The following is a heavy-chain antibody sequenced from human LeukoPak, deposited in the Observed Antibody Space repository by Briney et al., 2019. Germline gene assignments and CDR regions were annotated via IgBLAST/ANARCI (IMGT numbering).Heavy chain of an antibody. J-gene: IGHJ4*02. V-gene: IGHV3-53*01. CDR1: GFTLSSNY. CDR2: IYSGGST. Sequence: GGSLRLSCAASGFTLSSNYMSWVRQAPGKGLEWVSVIYSGGSTYYADSVKGRFTISRDNSKNTLYLQMNSLRAEDTAVYYCARGAAADHLDFWGQGTLVTVSS. D-gene: IGHD6-13*01. CDR3: ARGAAADHLDF.